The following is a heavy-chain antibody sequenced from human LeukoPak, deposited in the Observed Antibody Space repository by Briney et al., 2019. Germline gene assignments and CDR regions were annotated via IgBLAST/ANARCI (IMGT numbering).Heavy chain of an antibody. V-gene: IGHV3-30-3*01. CDR3: ARGGVVVATPHDY. CDR1: GFTFSSYA. CDR2: ISYDGSNK. Sequence: GRSLRLSCAASGFTFSSYAMHWVRQAPGKGLEWVAVISYDGSNKYYADSVKGRFTISRDNSKNTLYLQMNSLRAEDTAVYYCARGGVVVATPHDYWGQGTLVTVSS. J-gene: IGHJ4*02. D-gene: IGHD2-15*01.